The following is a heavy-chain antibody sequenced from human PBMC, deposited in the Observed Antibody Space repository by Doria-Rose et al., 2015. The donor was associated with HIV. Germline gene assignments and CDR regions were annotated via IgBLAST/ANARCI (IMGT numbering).Heavy chain of an antibody. CDR2: IYYSGST. CDR3: VRVSGGSREFFDP. Sequence: QVQLQESGPGLVEPSKTLSLTCTVSAGSISSGDYYWSWIRQSPGRGLEWIGYIYYSGSTYYNPSLKSRLMISVDSSNNRFSLKLNSVTAADTAVYYCVRVSGGSREFFDPWGQGTLVTVSS. CDR1: AGSISSGDYY. J-gene: IGHJ5*02. V-gene: IGHV4-30-4*08. D-gene: IGHD2-15*01.